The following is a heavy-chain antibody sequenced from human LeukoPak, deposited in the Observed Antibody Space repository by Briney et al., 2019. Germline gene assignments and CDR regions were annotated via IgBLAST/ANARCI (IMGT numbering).Heavy chain of an antibody. D-gene: IGHD3-16*02. CDR1: GFTFSSYD. Sequence: GGSLRLSCAASGFTFSSYDMHWVRQAPGKGLEWVAVIWYDGSNKYYADSVKGRFTISRDNSKNTLYLQMNSLRAEDTAVYYCAREGRELSLFWWFDPWGQGTLVTVSS. V-gene: IGHV3-33*01. J-gene: IGHJ5*02. CDR2: IWYDGSNK. CDR3: AREGRELSLFWWFDP.